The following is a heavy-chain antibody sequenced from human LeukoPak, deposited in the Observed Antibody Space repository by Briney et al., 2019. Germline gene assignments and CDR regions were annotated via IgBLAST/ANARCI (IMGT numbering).Heavy chain of an antibody. J-gene: IGHJ4*02. CDR1: GFTVSSNY. V-gene: IGHV3-23*01. CDR3: AKVATWTHFDY. D-gene: IGHD3/OR15-3a*01. CDR2: LSGTSDNT. Sequence: QPGGSLRLSCAASGFTVSSNYMSWVRQAPGKGLEWVSALSGTSDNTYYADSVKGRFSISRDNSKNTLYLQISSLRVEDTAVYYCAKVATWTHFDYWGQGILVTVSS.